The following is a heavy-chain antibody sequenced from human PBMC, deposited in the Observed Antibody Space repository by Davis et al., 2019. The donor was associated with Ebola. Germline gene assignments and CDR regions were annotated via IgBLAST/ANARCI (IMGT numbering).Heavy chain of an antibody. Sequence: PGGSLRLSCAASGFTLSYYDFYWVRQFPGEGLEWVSAIGRADDTYYAGSVKGRFTISRDDAKNSLYLQMNSLRAEDTAFYYCASGDGRGRSYDMDVWGQGTTVTVSS. CDR3: ASGDGRGRSYDMDV. J-gene: IGHJ6*03. D-gene: IGHD3/OR15-3a*01. CDR1: GFTLSYYD. V-gene: IGHV3-13*01. CDR2: IGRADDT.